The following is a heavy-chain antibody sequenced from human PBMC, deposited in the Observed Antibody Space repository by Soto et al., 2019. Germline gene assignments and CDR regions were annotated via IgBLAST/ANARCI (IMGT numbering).Heavy chain of an antibody. J-gene: IGHJ6*02. CDR1: GFTLRNDW. CDR2: IKSKTDGGQT. V-gene: IGHV3-15*07. Sequence: GGSLRLSCEASGFTLRNDWMHWVSQPPGKEQKWVGRIKSKTDGGQTDYAAPVKGRFTISRDDSKSTLYLQMNSLKSEDTAVYYCTTVMGNVLYDYGMDVWGQGTTVTVS. D-gene: IGHD1-1*01. CDR3: TTVMGNVLYDYGMDV.